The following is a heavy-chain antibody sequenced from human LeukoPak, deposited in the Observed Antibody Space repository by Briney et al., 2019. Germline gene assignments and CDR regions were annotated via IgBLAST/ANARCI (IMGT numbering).Heavy chain of an antibody. V-gene: IGHV3-21*06. CDR3: TREGGSTDAGF. J-gene: IGHJ4*02. CDR2: IFGDGPGL. Sequence: GGSLRLSCEASGFTFSASSMNWVRQAPGKGLEWVSSIFGDGPGLYYADSVKGRFTISRDNGKNSVYLEMNSLRDDDTAVYYCTREGGSTDAGFWGQGTLVTVSS. D-gene: IGHD5/OR15-5a*01. CDR1: GFTFSASS.